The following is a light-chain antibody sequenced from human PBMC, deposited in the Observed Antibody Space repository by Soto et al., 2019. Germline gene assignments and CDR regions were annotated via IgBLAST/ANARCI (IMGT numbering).Light chain of an antibody. J-gene: IGKJ1*01. CDR1: QSVVSIY. CDR2: DAS. Sequence: EIVLTQSPGTLSLSPGERATLSCRASQSVVSIYLAWYQQKPGQAPRLLIYDASNRATGIPARFSGSGSGTDFTLTISSLEPEDFAVYYCQQYNNWPWTFGQGTKVDIK. CDR3: QQYNNWPWT. V-gene: IGKV3-11*01.